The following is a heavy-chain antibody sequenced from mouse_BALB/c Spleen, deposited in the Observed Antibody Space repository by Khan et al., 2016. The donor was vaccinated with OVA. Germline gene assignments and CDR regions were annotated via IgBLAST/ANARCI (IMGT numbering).Heavy chain of an antibody. CDR1: GYTFTTAG. J-gene: IGHJ1*01. CDR2: INTHSGVP. V-gene: IGHV9-4*02. CDR3: ASGYGYGWYFDV. Sequence: QIQLVQSGPELKKPRETVRISCKASGYTFTTAGMQWVQKMPGKGLKWIGWINTHSGVPKYAEDFKGRFAFSLETSASTAYLQITNLKNEDTATYFCASGYGYGWYFDVWGAGTTVTVSS. D-gene: IGHD2-2*01.